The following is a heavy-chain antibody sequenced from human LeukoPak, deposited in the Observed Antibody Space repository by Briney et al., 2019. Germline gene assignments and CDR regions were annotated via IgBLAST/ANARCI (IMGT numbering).Heavy chain of an antibody. D-gene: IGHD4-17*01. Sequence: PGGSLRLSCAASGFIFSSYGMHWVHQAPGKGLEWVAFIQYDGNNQYYADSVRGRFTISRDNSKNTVHLQMNSLRAEDTAVYYCARDRVYWVDYARGTAHYYYMDVWGKGTTVTISS. CDR1: GFIFSSYG. J-gene: IGHJ6*03. CDR2: IQYDGNNQ. CDR3: ARDRVYWVDYARGTAHYYYMDV. V-gene: IGHV3-30*02.